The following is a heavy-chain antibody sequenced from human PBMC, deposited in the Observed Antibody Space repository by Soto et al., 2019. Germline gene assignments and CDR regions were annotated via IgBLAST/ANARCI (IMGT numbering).Heavy chain of an antibody. D-gene: IGHD4-17*01. CDR1: GFTFSSYG. CDR2: VWYDGTTK. V-gene: IGHV3-33*01. J-gene: IGHJ4*02. Sequence: PGGSLRLSCAASGFTFSSYGMHWVRQAPGKGLEWVAFVWYDGTTKYYADSVKGRFTTSRDNSENTQYLQMNSLRADDTAVYYCVRDRGDYYFFEYWGQGTLVTVSS. CDR3: VRDRGDYYFFEY.